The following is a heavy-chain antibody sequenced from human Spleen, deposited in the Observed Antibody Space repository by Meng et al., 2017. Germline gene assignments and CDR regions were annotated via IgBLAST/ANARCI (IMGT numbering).Heavy chain of an antibody. D-gene: IGHD3-22*01. CDR3: ARELDIITSGTDISFDY. CDR2: ISAYNGNT. J-gene: IGHJ4*02. V-gene: IGHV1-18*01. Sequence: VQWVESGAGVRNSWAVVKVTCKASGYTFTEYGISWVRQAPGQGLEWMGWISAYNGNTHYAQKLQGRVTMTTDTSTSTAYMELRSLRYDDTAVYYCARELDIITSGTDISFDYWGQGTLVTVSS. CDR1: GYTFTEYG.